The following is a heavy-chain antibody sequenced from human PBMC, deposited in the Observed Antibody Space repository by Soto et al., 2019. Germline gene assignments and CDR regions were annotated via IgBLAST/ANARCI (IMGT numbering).Heavy chain of an antibody. D-gene: IGHD4-4*01. CDR2: IYYSGST. CDR1: GGSISSGGYY. J-gene: IGHJ4*02. Sequence: SETLSLTCTVSGGSISSGGYYWSWIRQHPGKGLEWIGYIYYSGSTYYNPSLKSRVTISVDTSKNQFSLKLSSVTAADKAVYYCARDLSNYEFDYWGQGTLVTVSS. CDR3: ARDLSNYEFDY. V-gene: IGHV4-31*03.